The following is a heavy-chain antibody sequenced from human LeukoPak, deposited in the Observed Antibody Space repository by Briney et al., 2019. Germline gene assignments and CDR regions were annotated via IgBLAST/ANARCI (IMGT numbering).Heavy chain of an antibody. V-gene: IGHV3-48*04. D-gene: IGHD3-10*01. CDR2: ITSSSSTI. J-gene: IGHJ4*02. Sequence: GGSLRLSCAASGFTFSTYNMNWVRQAPGKGLEWISYITSSSSTIFYADSVKGRFTISRDNAKNSLFLQMNSLRAEDTAVYYCARDTYYYDSGSYRQLDYWGQGTLVTVSS. CDR1: GFTFSTYN. CDR3: ARDTYYYDSGSYRQLDY.